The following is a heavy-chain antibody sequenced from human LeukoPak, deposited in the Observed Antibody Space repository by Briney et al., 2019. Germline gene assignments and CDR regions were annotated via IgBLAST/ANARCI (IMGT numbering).Heavy chain of an antibody. CDR3: ARRAVQDYGDYGYDLNWFDP. CDR1: GYSFTSYW. Sequence: GESLKISCKGSGYSFTSYWIGWVRQLPGKGLEWMGIIYPGDSDTRYSPSFQGQVTISADKSISTAYLQWSSLKASDTAMYYCARRAVQDYGDYGYDLNWFDPWGQGTLVTVSS. J-gene: IGHJ5*02. V-gene: IGHV5-51*01. CDR2: IYPGDSDT. D-gene: IGHD4-17*01.